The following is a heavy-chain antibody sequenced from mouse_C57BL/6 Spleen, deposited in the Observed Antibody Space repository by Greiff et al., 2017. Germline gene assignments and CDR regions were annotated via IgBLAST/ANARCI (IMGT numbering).Heavy chain of an antibody. CDR2: IYPGDGDT. CDR3: ARDYYVNWFAY. V-gene: IGHV1-82*01. Sequence: VQLQQSGPELVKPGASVKISCKASGYAFSSSWMNWVKQRPGKGLEWIGRIYPGDGDTNYNGKFKGKATLTADKSSSTAYMQLSSLTSEDSAVYFCARDYYVNWFAYWGQGALVTVSA. J-gene: IGHJ3*01. CDR1: GYAFSSSW. D-gene: IGHD1-1*01.